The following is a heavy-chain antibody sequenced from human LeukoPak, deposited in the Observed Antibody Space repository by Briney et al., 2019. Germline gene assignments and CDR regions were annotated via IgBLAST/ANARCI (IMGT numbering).Heavy chain of an antibody. CDR3: ARDSIAAGWFDP. CDR2: IYYSGST. J-gene: IGHJ5*02. D-gene: IGHD6-13*01. V-gene: IGHV4-31*03. CDR1: GGSISSGGYY. Sequence: PSQTLSLTCTVSGGSISSGGYYWSWIRQHPGKGLEWIGYIYYSGSTYYNPSLKSRVTISVDTSKNQFSLKLSSVTAADTAVYYCARDSIAAGWFDPWGQGTLVTVSS.